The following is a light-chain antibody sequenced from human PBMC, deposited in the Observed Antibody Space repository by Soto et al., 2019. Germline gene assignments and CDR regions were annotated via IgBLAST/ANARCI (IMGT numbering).Light chain of an antibody. CDR2: GAS. J-gene: IGKJ1*01. Sequence: EIVLTQSPGTLSFSPGERATLSCRVSQSVTSNYIAWYQQKPGQAPRLLIYGASSRATGIPDRFSGSGSGTDFTLTISRLEPADFAVYYCQRYGSSRPWTFGQGTKV. CDR1: QSVTSNY. V-gene: IGKV3-20*01. CDR3: QRYGSSRPWT.